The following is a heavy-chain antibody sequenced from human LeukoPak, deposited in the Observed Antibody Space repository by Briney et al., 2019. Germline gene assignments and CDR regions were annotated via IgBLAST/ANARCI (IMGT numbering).Heavy chain of an antibody. CDR1: GYTFTRYY. D-gene: IGHD5-24*01. CDR2: INPNSGGT. V-gene: IGHV1-2*02. CDR3: ARDQIGEMATTIDY. Sequence: ASVKVSCKASGYTFTRYYMHWVRQAPGQGLEWMGWINPNSGGTNYAQKFQGRVTMTRDTSISTAYMELSRLRSDDTAVYYCARDQIGEMATTIDYWGQGTLVTVSS. J-gene: IGHJ4*02.